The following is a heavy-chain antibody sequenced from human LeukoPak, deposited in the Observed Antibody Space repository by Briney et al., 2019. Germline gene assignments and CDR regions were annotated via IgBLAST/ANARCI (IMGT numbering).Heavy chain of an antibody. CDR3: ARGGEEDGYNPPLVGYFDY. J-gene: IGHJ4*02. D-gene: IGHD5-24*01. CDR1: GFTFSSYA. CDR2: ISYDGSNK. V-gene: IGHV3-30-3*01. Sequence: PGGSLRLSCAASGFTFSSYAMHWVRQAPGKGLEWVAVISYDGSNKYYADSVKGRFTISRDNSKNTLYLQMNSLRAEDTAVYYCARGGEEDGYNPPLVGYFDYWGRGTLVTVSS.